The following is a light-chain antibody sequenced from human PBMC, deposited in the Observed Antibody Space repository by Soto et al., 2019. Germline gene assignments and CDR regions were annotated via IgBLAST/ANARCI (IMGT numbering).Light chain of an antibody. CDR3: QQSYKIPRAT. V-gene: IGKV1-39*01. J-gene: IGKJ1*01. Sequence: DIQMTQSPSSLSASVGARVTITCRASQSISIYLNWYQQKPGKAPKVLXYAASSLQSGVPPRFSGSGSGTDFTLTISILQTEYFATYFCQQSYKIPRATFGQGTNVYIK. CDR1: QSISIY. CDR2: AAS.